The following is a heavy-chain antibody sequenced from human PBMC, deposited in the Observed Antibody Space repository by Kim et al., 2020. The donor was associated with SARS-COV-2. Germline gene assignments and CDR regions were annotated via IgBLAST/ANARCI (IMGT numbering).Heavy chain of an antibody. CDR3: ARGRGYYYDSSGYTH. J-gene: IGHJ4*02. CDR2: INHSGST. D-gene: IGHD3-22*01. Sequence: SETLSLTCAVYGGSFSGYYWSWIRQPPGKGLEWIGEINHSGSTNYNPSLKSRVTISVDTSKNQFSLKLSSVTAADTAVYYCARGRGYYYDSSGYTHWGQGTLVTVSS. V-gene: IGHV4-34*01. CDR1: GGSFSGYY.